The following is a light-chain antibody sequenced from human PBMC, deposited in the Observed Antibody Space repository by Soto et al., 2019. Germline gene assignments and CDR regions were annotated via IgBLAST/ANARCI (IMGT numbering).Light chain of an antibody. CDR3: QQYNT. J-gene: IGKJ1*01. CDR2: GAS. CDR1: QSVSSSY. V-gene: IGKV3-20*01. Sequence: EIVLTQSPGTLSLSPGERATLSCRASQSVSSSYLAWYQQKPGQAPRLLIYGASSRATGIPDRFSGSGSGTDFTLTISRPEPEDFAVYYCQQYNTFGQGTKVDIK.